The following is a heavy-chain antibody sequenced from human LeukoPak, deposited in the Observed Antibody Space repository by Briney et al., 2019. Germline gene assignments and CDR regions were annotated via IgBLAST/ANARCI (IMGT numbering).Heavy chain of an antibody. V-gene: IGHV4-59*01. J-gene: IGHJ4*02. Sequence: SETLSLTCSVSGGSFNSNYWTWARQPPGKGLEWVGYIYYSGATRYNPSLMSRVTISIDASKNQFSLDLRSVTAADTAIYYRARVGYSSQLGPWDYWGQGILVTVSS. CDR3: ARVGYSSQLGPWDY. D-gene: IGHD5-12*01. CDR2: IYYSGAT. CDR1: GGSFNSNY.